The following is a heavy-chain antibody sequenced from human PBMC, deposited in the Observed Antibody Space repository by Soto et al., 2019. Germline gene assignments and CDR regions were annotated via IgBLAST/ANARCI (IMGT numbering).Heavy chain of an antibody. V-gene: IGHV1-18*01. D-gene: IGHD3-22*01. Sequence: QVQLVQSGAEVKKPGASVKVSCKASGYTFTSYGISWVRQAPGQGLEWMGWISAYNGNTNYAQKLQGRVTMTTDTSXXTAYMELRSLRSDDTAVYYCARDRDILYYDSPYDYWGQGTLVTVSS. CDR3: ARDRDILYYDSPYDY. CDR2: ISAYNGNT. J-gene: IGHJ4*02. CDR1: GYTFTSYG.